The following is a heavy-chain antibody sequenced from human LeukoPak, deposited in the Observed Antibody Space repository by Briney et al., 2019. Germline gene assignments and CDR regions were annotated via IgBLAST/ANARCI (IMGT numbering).Heavy chain of an antibody. CDR3: ARLYSTEVRGAFDI. CDR2: ISSSGSTI. D-gene: IGHD6-13*01. V-gene: IGHV3-11*04. CDR1: GFTFSDYY. J-gene: IGHJ3*02. Sequence: KPGGSLRLSCAASGFTFSDYYMSWIRQAPGKGLEWVSYISSSGSTIYYADSVKGRFTISRDNAKNSLYLQMNSLRAEDTAVYYCARLYSTEVRGAFDIWGQGTMVTVSS.